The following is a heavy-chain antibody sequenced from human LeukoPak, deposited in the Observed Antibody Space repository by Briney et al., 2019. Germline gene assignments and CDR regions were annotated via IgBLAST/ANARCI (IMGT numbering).Heavy chain of an antibody. CDR2: INSADNVE. J-gene: IGHJ5*02. D-gene: IGHD2-8*01. CDR1: GFTFSSYA. V-gene: IGHV3-21*06. CDR3: ARDTVNGPFVISLDL. Sequence: GGSLRLSCAASGFTFSSYAMNWVRQAPGKGPEWVAHINSADNVEYYTDSVRGRFTMSRDNAKDLLYLQMISMRDEDTAVYYCARDTVNGPFVISLDLWGQGVLVTVSS.